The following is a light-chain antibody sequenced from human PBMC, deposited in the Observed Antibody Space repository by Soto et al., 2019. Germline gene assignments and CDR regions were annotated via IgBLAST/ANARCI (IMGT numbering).Light chain of an antibody. Sequence: EIVLTQSPGTLSLSPGERATLSCRSSQSVSSSYLAWYQQKPGQAPRLLIYDASNRATGIPDRCSGSGSGTDFTLTISRLEPEDFAVYYCQQYGNSPTFGQGTKVVIK. J-gene: IGKJ1*01. CDR1: QSVSSSY. V-gene: IGKV3-20*01. CDR3: QQYGNSPT. CDR2: DAS.